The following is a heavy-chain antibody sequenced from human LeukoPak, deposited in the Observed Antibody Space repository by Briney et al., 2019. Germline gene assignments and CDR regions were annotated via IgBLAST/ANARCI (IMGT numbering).Heavy chain of an antibody. D-gene: IGHD6-19*01. CDR2: IIPIFGTA. V-gene: IGHV1-69*06. Sequence: SVKVSCKASGYTFTSYGISWVRQAPGQGLEWMGGIIPIFGTANYAQKFQGRVTITADKSTSTAYMELSSLRSEDTAVYYCASSRVRFFDRIAVAVGFDYWGQGTLVTVSS. CDR1: GYTFTSYG. J-gene: IGHJ4*02. CDR3: ASSRVRFFDRIAVAVGFDY.